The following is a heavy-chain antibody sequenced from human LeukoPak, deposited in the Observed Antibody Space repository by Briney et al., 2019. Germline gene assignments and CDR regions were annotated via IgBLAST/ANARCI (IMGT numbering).Heavy chain of an antibody. CDR3: AKIPTKWLPSHDAFDI. D-gene: IGHD5-12*01. J-gene: IGHJ3*02. CDR1: GFTLSSYA. V-gene: IGHV3-23*01. Sequence: PGGSLRLSCAASGFTLSSYAMSWVRQAPGKGLEWVSAISGSGGSTYYADSVKGRFTISRDNSKNTLYLQMNSLRAEDTAVYYCAKIPTKWLPSHDAFDIWGQGTMVTVSS. CDR2: ISGSGGST.